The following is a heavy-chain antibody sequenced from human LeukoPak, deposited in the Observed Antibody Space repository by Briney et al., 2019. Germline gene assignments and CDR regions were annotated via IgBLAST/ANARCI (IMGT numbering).Heavy chain of an antibody. CDR2: IYSGGST. CDR1: GFTVSSNY. Sequence: GSLRLSCAASGFTVSSNYMSWVRQAPGKGLEWVSVIYSGGSTYYADSVKGRFTISRDNAKNSLYLQMNSLGAEDTAVYYCARLQLMDFDYWGQGTLVTVSS. V-gene: IGHV3-53*01. D-gene: IGHD6-13*01. J-gene: IGHJ4*02. CDR3: ARLQLMDFDY.